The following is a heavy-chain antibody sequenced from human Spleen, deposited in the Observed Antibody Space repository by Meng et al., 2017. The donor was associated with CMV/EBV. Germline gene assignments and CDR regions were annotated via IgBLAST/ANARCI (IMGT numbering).Heavy chain of an antibody. CDR3: ASDTYYDILTGYQPYYFDY. CDR2: IRYDGHNK. V-gene: IGHV3-30*02. J-gene: IGHJ4*02. Sequence: GESLKISCAASGFTFSSYGIHWVRQAPGKGLEWVAFIRYDGHNKYYADSVKGRFTIPRDNSKNTLYLQISSLRAEDTAVYYCASDTYYDILTGYQPYYFDYWGQGTLVTVSS. D-gene: IGHD3-9*01. CDR1: GFTFSSYG.